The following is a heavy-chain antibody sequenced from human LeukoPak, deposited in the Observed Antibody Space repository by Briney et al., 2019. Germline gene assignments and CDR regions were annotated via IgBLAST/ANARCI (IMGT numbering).Heavy chain of an antibody. CDR1: ACTARAYA. Sequence: GGSLQLYCATAACTARAYALELVRQASGKGLKWVGRRSKANSYATAYAASVEGRFTISRDDSKNTAYLEMNSLKTEDTAVYYCTRFNQEPYGMDVWGQGTTVTVSS. CDR3: TRFNQEPYGMDV. CDR2: RSKANSYAT. J-gene: IGHJ6*02. V-gene: IGHV3-73*01. D-gene: IGHD1-14*01.